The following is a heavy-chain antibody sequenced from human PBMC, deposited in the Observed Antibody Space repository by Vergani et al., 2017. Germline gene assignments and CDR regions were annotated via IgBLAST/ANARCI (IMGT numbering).Heavy chain of an antibody. D-gene: IGHD3-10*01. CDR3: ARDSWTSELRGVYWFDT. V-gene: IGHV4-4*07. CDR2: IHSSGTT. Sequence: QVQLQESGPGLVKPSETLSLTCTVSGGSISSFYWSWIRQPAGKGLEWIGRIHSSGTTNYNPSLKSRVTLSVDTSKNQLSLRMTSVTAADTAVYYCARDSWTSELRGVYWFDTWVQGTLVSVSS. CDR1: GGSISSFY. J-gene: IGHJ5*02.